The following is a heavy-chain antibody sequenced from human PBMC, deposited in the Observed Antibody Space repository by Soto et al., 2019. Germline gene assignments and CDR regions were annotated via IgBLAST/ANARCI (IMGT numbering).Heavy chain of an antibody. D-gene: IGHD2-2*01. Sequence: QVRLVQSGAEVKKSGASVKVSCKASGYTFTSYGISWVRQAPGQGLEWMGWISSFNGNTNYAQKVQGRVTLTTDTSTSTTYMELRSLRSDDTAVYYCARGPRYCSTTTCFSGVTWFDPWGQGTLVTVSS. CDR3: ARGPRYCSTTTCFSGVTWFDP. CDR2: ISSFNGNT. CDR1: GYTFTSYG. V-gene: IGHV1-18*04. J-gene: IGHJ5*02.